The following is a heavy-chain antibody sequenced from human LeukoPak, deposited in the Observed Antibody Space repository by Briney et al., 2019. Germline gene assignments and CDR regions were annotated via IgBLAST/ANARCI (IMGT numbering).Heavy chain of an antibody. J-gene: IGHJ4*02. D-gene: IGHD1-26*01. Sequence: SETLSLTCAVYGGSFSGYYWSWIRQPPGKGLEWIGEIDHSGSTNYNPSLKSRVTISVDTSKNQFSLKLSSVTAADAAVYYCASGGELRQFDYWGQGTLVTVSS. CDR2: IDHSGST. CDR3: ASGGELRQFDY. CDR1: GGSFSGYY. V-gene: IGHV4-34*01.